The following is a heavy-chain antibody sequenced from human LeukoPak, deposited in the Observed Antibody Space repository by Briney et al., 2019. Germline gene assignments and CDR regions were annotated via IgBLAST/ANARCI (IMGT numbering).Heavy chain of an antibody. CDR3: TTDSGKTYSSSWYEYYYGMDV. D-gene: IGHD6-13*01. J-gene: IGHJ6*02. CDR2: INSKTDGGTT. CDR1: GFTFSNAW. V-gene: IGHV3-15*01. Sequence: GGSLRLSCAASGFTFSNAWMSWVRQAPGKGLEWVGRINSKTDGGTTDYAAPVKGRFTISRDDSKNTLYLQMNSLKAEDTAVYYCTTDSGKTYSSSWYEYYYGMDVWGQGTTVTVSS.